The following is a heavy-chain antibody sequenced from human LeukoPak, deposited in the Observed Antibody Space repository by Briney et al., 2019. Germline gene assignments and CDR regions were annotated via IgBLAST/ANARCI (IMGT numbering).Heavy chain of an antibody. D-gene: IGHD4-17*01. V-gene: IGHV3-53*01. J-gene: IGHJ4*02. CDR3: ARRNGDYEGYFDY. CDR1: GFTVSSNY. CDR2: IYSGGTT. Sequence: GGSLRLSCAASGFTVSSNYMSWVRQAPGKGLEWVSVIYSGGTTFSADSVKGRFTISRDNSKNTLYLQMNSLRAEDTAVYYCARRNGDYEGYFDYWGQGTLVTVSS.